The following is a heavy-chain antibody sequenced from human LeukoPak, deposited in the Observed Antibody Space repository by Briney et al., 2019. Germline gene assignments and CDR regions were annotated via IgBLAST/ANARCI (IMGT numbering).Heavy chain of an antibody. CDR2: IYYSGST. J-gene: IGHJ4*02. CDR1: GGSISSSRYY. V-gene: IGHV4-39*01. Sequence: SETLSLTCTVSGGSISSSRYYWGWIRQPPGKGLEWIGSIYYSGSTYYNPSLKSRLTISVDTSKNQFSLKLSSVTAADTAVYYCARRGPARGYSRGGFDYWGQGTLVTVSS. D-gene: IGHD1-26*01. CDR3: ARRGPARGYSRGGFDY.